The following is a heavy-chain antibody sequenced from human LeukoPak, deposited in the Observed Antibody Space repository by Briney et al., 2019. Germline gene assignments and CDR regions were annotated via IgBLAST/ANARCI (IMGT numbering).Heavy chain of an antibody. CDR2: IKGDGSEK. CDR3: VKDTPFGGN. D-gene: IGHD1-26*01. J-gene: IGHJ4*02. CDR1: GFTFSTYW. V-gene: IGHV3-7*01. Sequence: GGSLRLSCAASGFTFSTYWMSWVRQAPGKGLEWVANIKGDGSEKNYVGSVKGRFTISRDNAKNSLYLQMSSLRAEDTAVYYCVKDTPFGGNWGQGTLVTVSS.